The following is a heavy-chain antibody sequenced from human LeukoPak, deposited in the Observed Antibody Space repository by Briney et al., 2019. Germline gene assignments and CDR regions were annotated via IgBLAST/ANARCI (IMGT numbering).Heavy chain of an antibody. Sequence: PSEILSLTCTVSGGSLSSSSYYWGWVRQPPGTGLEWIGTIYYSGGTYYNPSLKSRVTISVDTSKNHFSLKLSSVTAADTAVYYCASRYDYSNYIDYWGQGTLVTVSS. CDR3: ASRYDYSNYIDY. J-gene: IGHJ4*02. D-gene: IGHD4-11*01. CDR1: GGSLSSSSYY. CDR2: IYYSGGT. V-gene: IGHV4-39*02.